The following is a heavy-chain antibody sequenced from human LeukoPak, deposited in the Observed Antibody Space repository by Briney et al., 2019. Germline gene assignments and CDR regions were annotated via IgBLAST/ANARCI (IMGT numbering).Heavy chain of an antibody. Sequence: SETLSLTCTVSGGSISSYYWSWIRQPPGKGLEWIGYIYYSGSTNYNPSLKSRVTISVDTSKNQFSLKLSSVTAADTAVYYCARAPSYYDYEVFDYWGQGTLVTVSS. D-gene: IGHD3-16*01. CDR3: ARAPSYYDYEVFDY. V-gene: IGHV4-59*01. CDR2: IYYSGST. J-gene: IGHJ4*02. CDR1: GGSISSYY.